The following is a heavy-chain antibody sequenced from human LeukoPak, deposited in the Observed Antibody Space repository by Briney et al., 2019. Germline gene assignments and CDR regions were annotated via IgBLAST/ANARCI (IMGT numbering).Heavy chain of an antibody. V-gene: IGHV3-48*02. CDR2: ISSSSTI. CDR3: AREVVVVTVPHYFDY. D-gene: IGHD2-21*02. Sequence: PGGSVTLSCAPSGLTLSSYSMNWVRQPPGKGLEWDSYISSSSTIYYADSVKGRFTISRDNAKNSLYLQMNSLRDEDTAVYDCAREVVVVTVPHYFDYWGQGTVVTVSS. CDR1: GLTLSSYS. J-gene: IGHJ4*02.